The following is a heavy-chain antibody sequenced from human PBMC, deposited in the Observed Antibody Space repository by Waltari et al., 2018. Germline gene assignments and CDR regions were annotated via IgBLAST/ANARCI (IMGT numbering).Heavy chain of an antibody. CDR3: ARDFRNGASDI. Sequence: QVQLVESGGGLVEPGGSLRLSCAGAGFKLGDYYMTWIRQAPGKGREWISNMSGCGTIVNYANAGKGRFTISRDNARNSLYLQMDSLRADDTAVYYCARDFRNGASDIWGRGTMVTVAS. D-gene: IGHD1-1*01. V-gene: IGHV3-11*04. CDR1: GFKLGDYY. J-gene: IGHJ3*02. CDR2: MSGCGTIV.